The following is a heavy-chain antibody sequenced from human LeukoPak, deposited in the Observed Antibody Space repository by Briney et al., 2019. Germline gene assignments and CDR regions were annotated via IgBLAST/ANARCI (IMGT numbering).Heavy chain of an antibody. Sequence: ASVKVSCKASGDSIRSYGITWVRQAPGQGLEWMGWISAYNGNTNYAQKLQGRVTMTTDTSTSTAYMELRSLRSDDTAVYYCARDRGIAARPQYFDYWGQGTLVTVSS. CDR1: GDSIRSYG. V-gene: IGHV1-18*01. J-gene: IGHJ4*02. CDR2: ISAYNGNT. D-gene: IGHD6-6*01. CDR3: ARDRGIAARPQYFDY.